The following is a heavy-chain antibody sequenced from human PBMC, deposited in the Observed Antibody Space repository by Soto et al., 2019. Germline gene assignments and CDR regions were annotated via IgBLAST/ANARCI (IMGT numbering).Heavy chain of an antibody. CDR1: GFTFSDYY. CDR3: ARVHLSNYYYYYGMDV. J-gene: IGHJ6*02. D-gene: IGHD4-4*01. Sequence: PGGSLRLSCAASGFTFSDYYMSWIRQAPGKGLEWVSYISSSGSTIHYADSVKGRFTISRDNAKNSLYLQMNSLRAEDTAVYYCARVHLSNYYYYYGMDVWGQGTSVTVS. V-gene: IGHV3-11*01. CDR2: ISSSGSTI.